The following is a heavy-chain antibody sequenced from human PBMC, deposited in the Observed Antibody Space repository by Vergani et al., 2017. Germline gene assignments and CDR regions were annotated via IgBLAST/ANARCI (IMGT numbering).Heavy chain of an antibody. V-gene: IGHV1-2*02. CDR2: INPNSGGT. Sequence: QVQLVQSGAEVKKPGASVKVSCKASGYRFTDYYMHWVRQAPGQGLEWMGWINPNSGGTNYAQKFEGGVTMTSDTSISTAYMELSRLRSDDTAVYYCARDKGPLNYYDSSGPFDYWGQGTLVTVSS. D-gene: IGHD3-22*01. J-gene: IGHJ4*02. CDR1: GYRFTDYY. CDR3: ARDKGPLNYYDSSGPFDY.